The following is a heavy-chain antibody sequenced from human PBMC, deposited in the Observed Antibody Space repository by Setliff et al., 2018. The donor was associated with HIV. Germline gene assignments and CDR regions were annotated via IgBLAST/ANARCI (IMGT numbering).Heavy chain of an antibody. CDR3: ARDDSIVLVPAIMRGDGFDF. J-gene: IGHJ3*01. D-gene: IGHD2-2*01. V-gene: IGHV4-39*07. CDR1: GGSVGSSSYY. CDR2: IYYTGNT. Sequence: NPSETLSLTCTVSGGSVGSSSYYWAWIRQPPGKGLEWIGSIYYTGNTKYNPSLESRVTFSIDTSENQFSLRLASVTAADTVIYYCARDDSIVLVPAIMRGDGFDFWGQGRMVTVSS.